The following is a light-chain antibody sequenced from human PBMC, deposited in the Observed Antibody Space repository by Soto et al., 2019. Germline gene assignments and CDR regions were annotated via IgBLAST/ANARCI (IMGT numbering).Light chain of an antibody. J-gene: IGLJ2*01. Sequence: QSVLTQPPSVSGAPGQRATISCPGSSSNIGAGYDVHWYQQLPGRAPKLLIYGNTNRPSGVPDRFSGSKSGTSASLAITGLQAEDEADYYCLSFDSSLSVVFGGGTKLTVL. CDR1: SSNIGAGYD. CDR2: GNT. CDR3: LSFDSSLSVV. V-gene: IGLV1-40*01.